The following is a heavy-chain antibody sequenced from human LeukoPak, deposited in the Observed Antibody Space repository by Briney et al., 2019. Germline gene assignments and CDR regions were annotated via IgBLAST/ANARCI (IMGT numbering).Heavy chain of an antibody. CDR1: GGSISSSSYY. D-gene: IGHD6-6*01. CDR2: IYYSGST. J-gene: IGHJ1*01. V-gene: IGHV4-39*01. Sequence: SETLSLTCTVSGGSISSSSYYWGWIRQPPGKGLEWIGSIYYSGSTYYNPSLKGRVTISVDTSKNQFSLKLSSVTAADTAVYYCASRPFAGSSRYFQHWGQGTLVTVSS. CDR3: ASRPFAGSSRYFQH.